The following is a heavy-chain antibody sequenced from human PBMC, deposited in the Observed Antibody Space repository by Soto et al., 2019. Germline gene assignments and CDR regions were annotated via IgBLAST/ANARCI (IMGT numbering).Heavy chain of an antibody. J-gene: IGHJ4*02. CDR1: GFTFSSYA. CDR2: ISGSGGST. Sequence: GGSLRLSCAASGFTFSSYAMSWVRQAPGKGLEWVSAISGSGGSTYYADSVKGRFTISRDNSKNTLYLQMNSLRAEDTAVYYCAKDLRDLNTMIVVVPSTHLFDYWGQGTLVTVSS. V-gene: IGHV3-23*01. D-gene: IGHD3-22*01. CDR3: AKDLRDLNTMIVVVPSTHLFDY.